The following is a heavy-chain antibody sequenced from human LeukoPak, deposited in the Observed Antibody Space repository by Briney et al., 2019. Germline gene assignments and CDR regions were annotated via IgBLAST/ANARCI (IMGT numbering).Heavy chain of an antibody. CDR3: ATRPADRTWHGVFDY. V-gene: IGHV4-59*11. Sequence: WETLSLPFSVSGASITNHYWSWIRQRPGKGLGWVGYIYDSETTNYNPSLKSRVTMSVDMSNNLFSLKLGSVTAADTALYYCATRPADRTWHGVFDYWSRGTLVTVSS. CDR2: IYDSETT. CDR1: GASITNHY. J-gene: IGHJ4*01. D-gene: IGHD6-6*01.